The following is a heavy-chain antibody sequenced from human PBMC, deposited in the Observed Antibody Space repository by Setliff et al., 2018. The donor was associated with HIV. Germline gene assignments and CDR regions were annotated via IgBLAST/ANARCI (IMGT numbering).Heavy chain of an antibody. J-gene: IGHJ4*02. CDR1: GGSISSYY. Sequence: SETLSLTCTVFGGSISSYYWSWIRQSPGRGLQWIGYISYSGNPNYNPSLKSRVTISVDTSKNQFSLRLGSVTAADTAVYYCARGPLTIFGVVIIPNYFDYWGQGTLVTVSS. V-gene: IGHV4-59*08. CDR3: ARGPLTIFGVVIIPNYFDY. CDR2: ISYSGNP. D-gene: IGHD3-3*01.